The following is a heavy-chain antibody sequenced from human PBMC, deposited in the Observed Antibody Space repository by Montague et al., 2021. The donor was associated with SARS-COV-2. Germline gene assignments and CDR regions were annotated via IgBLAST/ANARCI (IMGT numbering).Heavy chain of an antibody. D-gene: IGHD4-17*01. CDR3: TRDRDYGDYLNWFNP. CDR1: GFNIVSYW. Sequence: SLRLSCAASGFNIVSYWMSWVRQAPGKGLEWVANIRQDGSDKYYVDSVRGRFTISRDNAKNSLYLQMSSLRGEGTGVYYCTRDRDYGDYLNWFNPWGQGTLVTVSS. CDR2: IRQDGSDK. J-gene: IGHJ5*02. V-gene: IGHV3-7*01.